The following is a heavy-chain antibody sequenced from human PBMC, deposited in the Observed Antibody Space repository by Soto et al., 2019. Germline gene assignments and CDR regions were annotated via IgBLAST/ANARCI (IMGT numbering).Heavy chain of an antibody. J-gene: IGHJ3*02. V-gene: IGHV3-23*01. Sequence: EVQLLESGGGLVQPGGSLRLSCAASGFTFSSYAMSWVRQAPGKGLEWVSAISGSGGSTYYADSVKGRFTISRDNSENTLYLQMNSLRAEDTAVYYCAKGEGIQLWLITRDSAFDIWGQGTMVTVSS. CDR1: GFTFSSYA. CDR2: ISGSGGST. D-gene: IGHD5-18*01. CDR3: AKGEGIQLWLITRDSAFDI.